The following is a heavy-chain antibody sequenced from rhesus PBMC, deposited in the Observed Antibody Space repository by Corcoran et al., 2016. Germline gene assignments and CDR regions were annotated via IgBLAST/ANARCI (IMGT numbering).Heavy chain of an antibody. J-gene: IGHJ6*01. V-gene: IGHV4-106*01. CDR2: IYGSGGDT. CDR3: ARDWGDYYGYGLDS. Sequence: QVQLQESGPGLVKPSETLSLTCAVSGGSISDDYYWSWIRQPPGKGLEWIGYIYGSGGDTNDNPSLKNRVTISIDTSKNQFSLKLSSVTAADTAVYYCARDWGDYYGYGLDSWGQGVVVTVSS. D-gene: IGHD3-34*01. CDR1: GGSISDDYY.